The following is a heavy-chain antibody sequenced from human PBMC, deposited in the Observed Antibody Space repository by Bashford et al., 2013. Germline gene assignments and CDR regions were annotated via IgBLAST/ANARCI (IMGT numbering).Heavy chain of an antibody. D-gene: IGHD2/OR15-2a*01. CDR2: ISWNSVSF. V-gene: IGHV3-20*04. CDR1: GFTFDDYG. Sequence: GSLRLSCAASGFTFDDYGMSWVRQVPGKGLEWVSGISWNSVSFAYADSVKGRFTISRDNGKNSVYLQMNSLRDEDTAVYYCARDLWPPSVGYWGQGTLVTVSS. J-gene: IGHJ4*02. CDR3: ARDLWPPSVGY.